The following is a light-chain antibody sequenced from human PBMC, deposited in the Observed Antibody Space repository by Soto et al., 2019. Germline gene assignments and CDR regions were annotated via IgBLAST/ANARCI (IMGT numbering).Light chain of an antibody. CDR3: SSDTSSRNYV. J-gene: IGLJ1*01. CDR2: DVS. CDR1: SSDVGGYNY. V-gene: IGLV2-14*01. Sequence: QSALTQPASVSGSPGQSITISCTGTSSDVGGYNYVSWYQQHPGKAPKLMIYDVSNRPSGVSNRFSGSKSGNTASLTISGLQAEDEADYYCSSDTSSRNYVFGTGTKVTVL.